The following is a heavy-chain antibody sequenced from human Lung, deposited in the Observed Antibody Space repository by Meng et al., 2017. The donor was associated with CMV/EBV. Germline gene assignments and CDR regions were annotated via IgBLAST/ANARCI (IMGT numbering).Heavy chain of an antibody. Sequence: QVQLRESGPALVKPSGTLSLTCAVSGASITNHNWWAWVRQPPGKGLEWIGEIPHRGSSAYNPSLKSRVSMSIDKSKNQFSLKLTSVTAADTAVYHCLRRSGGSVWGQGTLVTVSS. J-gene: IGHJ1*01. V-gene: IGHV4-4*02. CDR1: GASITNHNW. CDR3: LRRSGGSV. D-gene: IGHD3-10*01. CDR2: IPHRGSS.